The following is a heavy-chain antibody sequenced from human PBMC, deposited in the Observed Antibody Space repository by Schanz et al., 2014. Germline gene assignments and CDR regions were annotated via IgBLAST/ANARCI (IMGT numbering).Heavy chain of an antibody. Sequence: EVQLLESGGGLVQPGGSLRLSCATSGFSFSSYAINWVRQAPGKGLEWVSSFNDGGVNKYYADSVKGRFTISSDNSKSTLYLQMSSLRAEDTAVYYCAKSQGSSFDSWGQGTLGTVSS. CDR3: AKSQGSSFDS. CDR1: GFSFSSYA. J-gene: IGHJ4*02. V-gene: IGHV3-23*01. D-gene: IGHD6-13*01. CDR2: FNDGGVNK.